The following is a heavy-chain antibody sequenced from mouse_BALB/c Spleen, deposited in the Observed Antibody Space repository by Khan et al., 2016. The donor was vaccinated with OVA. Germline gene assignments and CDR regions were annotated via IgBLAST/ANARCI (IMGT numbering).Heavy chain of an antibody. V-gene: IGHV1S136*01. CDR3: ARGGGLTMTLYAMDY. Sequence: EVQLQQSGPELVKPGASVKMSCMASGYTFTSYVMHWVKQKPGQGLEWIGFINPYNDCTKNNERFKGKATLTSDKSSSTAYMETSSLPSEDSAVXYCARGGGLTMTLYAMDYWGQGTSVTVSS. J-gene: IGHJ4*01. CDR1: GYTFTSYV. CDR2: INPYNDCT. D-gene: IGHD1-1*02.